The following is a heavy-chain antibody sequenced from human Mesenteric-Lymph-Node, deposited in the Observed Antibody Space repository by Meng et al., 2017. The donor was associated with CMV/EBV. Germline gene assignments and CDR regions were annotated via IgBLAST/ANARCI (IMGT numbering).Heavy chain of an antibody. CDR1: MSSGGYY. Sequence: MSSGGYYCSWIRQHPGKGLEWIGSIFYSGTTYYNPSLKSRVTISVDASKNQFSLKLTSVTAADTAVYYCARDFPPLDDDGDYGSGGWGQGMLVTVSS. CDR2: IFYSGTT. J-gene: IGHJ4*02. CDR3: ARDFPPLDDDGDYGSGG. D-gene: IGHD4-17*01. V-gene: IGHV4-39*07.